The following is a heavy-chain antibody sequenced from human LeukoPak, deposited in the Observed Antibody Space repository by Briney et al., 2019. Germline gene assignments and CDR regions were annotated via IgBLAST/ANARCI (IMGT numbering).Heavy chain of an antibody. D-gene: IGHD6-13*01. J-gene: IGHJ4*02. CDR2: ISYDGSNK. CDR1: GFTFSSYA. Sequence: PGGSLRLSCAASGFTFSSYAMHWVRQAPGKGLEWGAVISYDGSNKYYADSVKGRFTISRDNSKNTLYLQMNSLRAEDTAVYYCARDFTRYSSSWLEGDYFDYWGQGTLVTVSS. V-gene: IGHV3-30-3*01. CDR3: ARDFTRYSSSWLEGDYFDY.